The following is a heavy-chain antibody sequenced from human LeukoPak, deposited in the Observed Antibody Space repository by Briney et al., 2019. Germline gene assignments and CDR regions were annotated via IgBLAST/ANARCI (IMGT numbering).Heavy chain of an antibody. CDR3: ARGGLERPGY. V-gene: IGHV3-23*01. J-gene: IGHJ4*02. Sequence: GGSLRLSCAASGFTFSNSAMSWVRQAPGKGLDWVSAISGSGGSTFYADSVKGRFTISRDNSKNTLYLQMNSLRAEDTAVYYCARGGLERPGYWGQGTLVTVSS. D-gene: IGHD1-1*01. CDR2: ISGSGGST. CDR1: GFTFSNSA.